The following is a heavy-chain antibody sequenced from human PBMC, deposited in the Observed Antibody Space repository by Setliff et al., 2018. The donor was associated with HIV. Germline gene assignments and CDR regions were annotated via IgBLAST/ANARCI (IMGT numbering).Heavy chain of an antibody. CDR2: ISAKNGNT. D-gene: IGHD6-19*01. Sequence: ASVKVSCKASGYTFTSYGITWVRQAPGQGPEWMAWISAKNGNTEYAQNLQGRVTVTIDTSTSTAYMELRSLRSDDTALYYCARSGGSPPYSSGLLILDFWGQGSLVAVSS. V-gene: IGHV1-18*01. J-gene: IGHJ4*02. CDR3: ARSGGSPPYSSGLLILDF. CDR1: GYTFTSYG.